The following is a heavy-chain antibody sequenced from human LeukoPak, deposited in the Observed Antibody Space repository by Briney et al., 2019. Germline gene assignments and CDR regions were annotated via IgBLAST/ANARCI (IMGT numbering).Heavy chain of an antibody. D-gene: IGHD3-10*01. CDR3: ARGEYYYGSRSYLGFDY. Sequence: PSETLSLTCTVSGGSISSYYWSWIRQPPGKGLEWIGYIYYSGSTNYNPSLKSRLTISLPTSKNQFSLKLSSVTAADTAVYYCARGEYYYGSRSYLGFDYWGQGTLVTVSS. CDR2: IYYSGST. CDR1: GGSISSYY. V-gene: IGHV4-59*01. J-gene: IGHJ4*02.